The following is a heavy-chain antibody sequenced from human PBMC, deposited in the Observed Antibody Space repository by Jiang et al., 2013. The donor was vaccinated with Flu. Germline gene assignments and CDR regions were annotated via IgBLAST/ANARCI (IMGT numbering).Heavy chain of an antibody. Sequence: MHWVRQAPGKGLEWVSGISWNSGSIGYADSVKGRFTISRDNAKNSLYLQMNSLRAEDTALYYCAKDRGYCSSTSCPYYYYGMDVWGQGTTVTVSS. CDR3: AKDRGYCSSTSCPYYYYGMDV. J-gene: IGHJ6*02. V-gene: IGHV3-9*01. D-gene: IGHD2-2*01. CDR2: ISWNSGSI.